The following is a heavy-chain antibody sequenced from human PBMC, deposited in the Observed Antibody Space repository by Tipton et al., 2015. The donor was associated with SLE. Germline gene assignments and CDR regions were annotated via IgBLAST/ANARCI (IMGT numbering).Heavy chain of an antibody. J-gene: IGHJ4*02. Sequence: VQLVQSGAEVRKPGESLKISCKGSGNSFNNYWIGWVRQMPGKGLEWMGIIYPSDSNTLYSPSFQGPVPISADRSTDTAYRQWGSRKASDTARYYCARHRRPGDTNGWYELDYWGQGTLVTVSS. V-gene: IGHV5-51*01. D-gene: IGHD6-19*01. CDR3: ARHRRPGDTNGWYELDY. CDR2: IYPSDSNT. CDR1: GNSFNNYW.